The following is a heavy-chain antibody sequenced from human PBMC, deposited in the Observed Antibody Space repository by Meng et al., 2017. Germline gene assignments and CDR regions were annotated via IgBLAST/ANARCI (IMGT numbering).Heavy chain of an antibody. V-gene: IGHV1-8*03. J-gene: IGHJ5*02. CDR3: ARGYYGSGLFDP. Sequence: QVQVGQFGGEVKKPGASGKASCKASGYTVTSYDINWVRQATGQGLEWMGWMNPNSGNTGYAQKFQGRVTITRNTSISTAYMELSSLRSEDTAVYYCARGYYGSGLFDPWGQGTLVTVSS. CDR1: GYTVTSYD. D-gene: IGHD3-10*01. CDR2: MNPNSGNT.